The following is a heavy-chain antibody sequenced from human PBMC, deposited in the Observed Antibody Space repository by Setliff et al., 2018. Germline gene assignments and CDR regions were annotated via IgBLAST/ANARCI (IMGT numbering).Heavy chain of an antibody. CDR1: GYTFTSYA. CDR2: INTNTGNP. CDR3: ARRMWERDYNFWSGYYTYYYYGMDV. V-gene: IGHV7-4-1*02. Sequence: ASVKVSCKASGYTFTSYAMNWVRQAPGQGLEWMGWINTNTGNPTYAQGFTGRFVFSLDTSVSTAYLQISSLKAEDTAVYYCARRMWERDYNFWSGYYTYYYYGMDVWGQGTTVTVSS. J-gene: IGHJ6*02. D-gene: IGHD3-3*01.